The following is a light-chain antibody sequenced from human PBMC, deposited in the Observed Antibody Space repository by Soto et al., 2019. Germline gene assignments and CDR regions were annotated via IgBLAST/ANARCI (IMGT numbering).Light chain of an antibody. CDR1: SSDVGGYNY. V-gene: IGLV2-8*01. CDR3: SSYAGSNNLGV. CDR2: EVS. Sequence: QSALTQPPSASGSPGQSVTISCTGTSSDVGGYNYVSWYQQHPGKAPKLMISEVSKRPSGVPDRFSGSKSGNTASLTVSGLQAEHEADYYCSSYAGSNNLGVFGTGTKLTVL. J-gene: IGLJ1*01.